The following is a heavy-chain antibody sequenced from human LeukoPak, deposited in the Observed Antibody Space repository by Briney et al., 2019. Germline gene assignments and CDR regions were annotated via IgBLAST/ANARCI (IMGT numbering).Heavy chain of an antibody. CDR1: GGSISSSSYY. J-gene: IGHJ4*02. D-gene: IGHD3-10*01. Sequence: SETLSLTCTVSGGSISSSSYYWGWIRQPPGKGLEWIGSIYYSGSTYYNPSLKSRVTISVDTSKNQFSLKLSSVTAADTAVYYCAESGSGSYYQDYWGQGTLVTVSS. V-gene: IGHV4-39*01. CDR2: IYYSGST. CDR3: AESGSGSYYQDY.